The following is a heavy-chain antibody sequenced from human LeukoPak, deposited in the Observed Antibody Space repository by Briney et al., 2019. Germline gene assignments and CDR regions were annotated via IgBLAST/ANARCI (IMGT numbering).Heavy chain of an antibody. J-gene: IGHJ4*02. CDR3: VKDGGSGSYYGFDY. CDR1: GFIFSTYG. V-gene: IGHV3-30*02. CDR2: IRSDGSNQ. D-gene: IGHD3-22*01. Sequence: GGSLRLSCAASGFIFSTYGMHWVRQAPGKGLEWVAFIRSDGSNQYYADSVKGRFTFSRDNSKNALYLQMSSLGADDTAVYYCVKDGGSGSYYGFDYWGQGTLVTVSS.